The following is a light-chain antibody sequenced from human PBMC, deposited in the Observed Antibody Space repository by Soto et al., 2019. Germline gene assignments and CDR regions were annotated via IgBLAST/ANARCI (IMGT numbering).Light chain of an antibody. Sequence: QSALTQPASVSGSPGQSITISCTGTSSDVGAYNYVSWYQQHPGKAPKLMIFEVSDRPSGVSNRFSGSKSGNTASLTISGLQAEDEADYYCSSYTSSNPPVFGGGTKLTVL. V-gene: IGLV2-14*01. CDR3: SSYTSSNPPV. J-gene: IGLJ2*01. CDR1: SSDVGAYNY. CDR2: EVS.